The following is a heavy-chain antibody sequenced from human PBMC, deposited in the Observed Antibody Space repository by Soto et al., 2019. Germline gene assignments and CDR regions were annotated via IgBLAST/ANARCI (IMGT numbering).Heavy chain of an antibody. CDR1: GGSFSGYY. CDR2: INHSGST. Sequence: QVQLQQWGAGLLKPSETLSLTCAVYGGSFSGYYWSWIRQPPGKGLEWIGEINHSGSTNYNPSLKSRVTISVDTSTNQFSLMLSSVTAADTAVYYCALARGGYPYYSGMDVCGQGTTVTVSS. V-gene: IGHV4-34*01. D-gene: IGHD3-22*01. J-gene: IGHJ6*02. CDR3: ALARGGYPYYSGMDV.